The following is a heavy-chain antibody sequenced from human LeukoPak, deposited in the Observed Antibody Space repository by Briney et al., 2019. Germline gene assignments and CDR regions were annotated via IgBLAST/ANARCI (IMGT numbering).Heavy chain of an antibody. J-gene: IGHJ4*02. V-gene: IGHV3-23*01. CDR3: AKPRTTGLGWAQFDY. CDR2: FDGNGPNT. Sequence: GGSLRLSCAASGFTFSSFAMTWVRQAPGKGLEWVSGFDGNGPNTYYADSVKGRWTISRDNSRNTLYLEMNGLRPEDTAIYYCAKPRTTGLGWAQFDYWGQGSLVTVSS. D-gene: IGHD2-8*02. CDR1: GFTFSSFA.